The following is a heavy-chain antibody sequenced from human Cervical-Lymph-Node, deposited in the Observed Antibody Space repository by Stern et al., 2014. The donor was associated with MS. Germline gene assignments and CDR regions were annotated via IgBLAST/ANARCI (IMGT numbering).Heavy chain of an antibody. CDR1: GYSFTRVW. D-gene: IGHD2-15*01. CDR3: ARLVAPGGDAFDI. V-gene: IGHV5-51*01. CDR2: IYPGDSDS. J-gene: IGHJ3*02. Sequence: VQLVESGAEVRKPGQSLRISCKGTGYSFTRVWIGWVRQMPGKGLEWMGIIYPGDSDSRYSPALRGQVTISADKSISTAYLQWSSLKASDTAMYYCARLVAPGGDAFDIWGQGTMVTVSS.